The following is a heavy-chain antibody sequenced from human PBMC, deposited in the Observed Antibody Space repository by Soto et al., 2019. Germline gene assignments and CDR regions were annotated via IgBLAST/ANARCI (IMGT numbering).Heavy chain of an antibody. V-gene: IGHV4-39*01. D-gene: IGHD6-19*01. CDR2: IYYNGNT. J-gene: IGHJ4*02. Sequence: QLQLQESGPGLVKPSETLSLTCTVSGGSISRTDYYWGWIRQPPGKGLEWIGNIYYNGNTYYIPSLKSRVTISVDTSKNQFYLKLNSVTAADTAVYYCTDMRGQWLPRDWGQGTLVTVSS. CDR1: GGSISRTDYY. CDR3: TDMRGQWLPRD.